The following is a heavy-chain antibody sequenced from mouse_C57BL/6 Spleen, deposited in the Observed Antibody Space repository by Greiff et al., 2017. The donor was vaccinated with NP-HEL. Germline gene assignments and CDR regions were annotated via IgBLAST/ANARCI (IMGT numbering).Heavy chain of an antibody. Sequence: DSSPVIFKPSQSLSLTCTVTGYSITSGYDWHWIRHFPGNKLEWMGYISYSGSTNYNPSLKSRISITHDTSKNHFFLKLNSVTTEDTATYYCAVPYGNYGGFAYWGQGTLVTVSA. CDR2: ISYSGST. CDR3: AVPYGNYGGFAY. CDR1: GYSITSGYD. V-gene: IGHV3-1*01. J-gene: IGHJ3*01. D-gene: IGHD2-1*01.